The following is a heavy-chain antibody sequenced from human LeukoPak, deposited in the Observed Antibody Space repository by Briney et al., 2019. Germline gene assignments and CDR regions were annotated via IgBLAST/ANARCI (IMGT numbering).Heavy chain of an antibody. CDR1: GFTFSSYW. J-gene: IGHJ3*02. Sequence: QTGGSLRLSCAASGFTFSSYWMHWVRQAPGKGLVWVSRINSDGSSTSYADSVKGRFTISRDNAKNTLYLQMNSLRAEDTAVCYCARWSYGDYGAFDIWGQGTMVTVSS. D-gene: IGHD4-17*01. CDR2: INSDGSST. V-gene: IGHV3-74*01. CDR3: ARWSYGDYGAFDI.